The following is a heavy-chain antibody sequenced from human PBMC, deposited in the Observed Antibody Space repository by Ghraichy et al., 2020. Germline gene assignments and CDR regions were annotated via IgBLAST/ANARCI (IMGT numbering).Heavy chain of an antibody. CDR1: GYTFTGYY. CDR2: INPNSGGT. Sequence: ASVKVSCKASGYTFTGYYMHWVRQAPGQGLEWMGWINPNSGGTNYAQKFQGWVTMTRDTSISTAYMELSRLRSDDTAVYYCARAWGELRDVAFDIWGQGTMVTVSS. V-gene: IGHV1-2*04. CDR3: ARAWGELRDVAFDI. J-gene: IGHJ3*02. D-gene: IGHD1-26*01.